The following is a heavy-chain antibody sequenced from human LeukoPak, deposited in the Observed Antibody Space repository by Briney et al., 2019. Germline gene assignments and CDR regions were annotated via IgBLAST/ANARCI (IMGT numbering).Heavy chain of an antibody. D-gene: IGHD3-22*01. CDR1: GYTFTSYD. J-gene: IGHJ4*02. CDR3: ARGHLYYYDSSSYSINYFDY. CDR2: MSPNSGDT. V-gene: IGHV1-8*01. Sequence: ASVKVSCKASGYTFTSYDFNWVRQATGQRPEWMGWMSPNSGDTGYAQKFQDRVTMTRNTSISTAYMELSSLRSEDTAVYYCARGHLYYYDSSSYSINYFDYWGQGTLVTVSS.